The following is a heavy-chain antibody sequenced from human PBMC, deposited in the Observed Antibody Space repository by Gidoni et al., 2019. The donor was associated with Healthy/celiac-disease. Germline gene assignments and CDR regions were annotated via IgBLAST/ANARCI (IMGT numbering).Heavy chain of an antibody. J-gene: IGHJ6*02. CDR3: ARGRIGSSWYYYYYGMDV. V-gene: IGHV4-34*01. CDR2: INHSGST. Sequence: QVQLQQWGAGLLKPSETLSLTCAVYGWSFSGYYWSWIRQPPGKGLEWIGEINHSGSTNYNPSLKSRVTISVDTSKNQFSLKLSSVTAADTAVYYCARGRIGSSWYYYYYGMDVWGQGTTVTVSS. CDR1: GWSFSGYY. D-gene: IGHD6-13*01.